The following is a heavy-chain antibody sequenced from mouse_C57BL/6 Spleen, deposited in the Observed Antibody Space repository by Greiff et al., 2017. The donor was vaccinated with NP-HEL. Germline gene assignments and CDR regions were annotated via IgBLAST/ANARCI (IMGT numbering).Heavy chain of an antibody. CDR2: IHPNSGST. D-gene: IGHD3-2*02. J-gene: IGHJ4*01. V-gene: IGHV1-64*01. CDR1: GYTFTSYW. CDR3: AKETAQVMDY. Sequence: VQLQESGAELVKPGASVKLSCKASGYTFTSYWMHWVKQRPGQGLEWIGMIHPNSGSTNYNEKFKSKATLTVDKSSSTAYMQLSSLTSEDSAVYYCAKETAQVMDYWGQGTSVTVSS.